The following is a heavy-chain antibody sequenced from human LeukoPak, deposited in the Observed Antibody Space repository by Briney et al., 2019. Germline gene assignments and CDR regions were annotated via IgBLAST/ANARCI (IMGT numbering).Heavy chain of an antibody. CDR2: IYHSGTT. D-gene: IGHD1-26*01. V-gene: IGHV4-4*02. CDR3: ARDVGARIEGY. CDR1: GGSISSNNW. J-gene: IGHJ4*02. Sequence: PSKTLSLTCAVSGGSISSNNWWNWVRQPPGKGLEWIGEIYHSGTTNYNPSLKSRVTISVDKSKNQLSLRLTSVTAADTAMYYCARDVGARIEGYWGQGTLVTVSS.